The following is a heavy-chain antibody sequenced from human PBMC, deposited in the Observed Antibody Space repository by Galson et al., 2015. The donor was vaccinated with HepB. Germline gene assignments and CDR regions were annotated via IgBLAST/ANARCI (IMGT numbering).Heavy chain of an antibody. CDR3: GGGDGDYSDY. CDR1: RFTFSSYS. CDR2: IGIGNSHT. D-gene: IGHD3-16*01. Sequence: SLRLSCAASRFTFSSYSVNWVRQAPGRGLEWVSTIGIGNSHTYYADSVKGRFSISRDNAEKSLYLEMNSLRVEDTAVYYCGGGDGDYSDYWGQGILVTVSS. J-gene: IGHJ4*02. V-gene: IGHV3-21*01.